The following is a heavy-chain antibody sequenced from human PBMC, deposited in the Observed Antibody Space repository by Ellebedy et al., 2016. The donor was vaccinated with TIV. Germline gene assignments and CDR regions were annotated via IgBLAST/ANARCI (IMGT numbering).Heavy chain of an antibody. J-gene: IGHJ4*02. CDR2: IYYSGRT. CDR1: GGSISSSSYY. Sequence: SETLSLTCTVSGGSISSSSYYWGRIRQPPGKGLEWIGSIYYSGRTYYNPSLKSRVTISVDTSKNQFSLQLSPVTAADTAVYYCATVDTAMVHFDYWGQGTPVTVSS. CDR3: ATVDTAMVHFDY. D-gene: IGHD5-18*01. V-gene: IGHV4-39*01.